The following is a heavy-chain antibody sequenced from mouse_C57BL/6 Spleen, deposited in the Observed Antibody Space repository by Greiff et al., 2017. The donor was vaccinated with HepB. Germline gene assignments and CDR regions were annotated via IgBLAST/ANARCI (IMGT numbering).Heavy chain of an antibody. Sequence: VQLKQSGAELVRPGASVKLSCKASGYTFTDYYINWVKQRPGQGLEWIARIYPGSGNTYYNEKFKGKATLTAEKSSSTAYMQLSSLTSEDSAVYFGAREVGRGYAMDYWGQGTSVTVSS. J-gene: IGHJ4*01. CDR2: IYPGSGNT. V-gene: IGHV1-76*01. CDR1: GYTFTDYY. CDR3: AREVGRGYAMDY. D-gene: IGHD4-1*01.